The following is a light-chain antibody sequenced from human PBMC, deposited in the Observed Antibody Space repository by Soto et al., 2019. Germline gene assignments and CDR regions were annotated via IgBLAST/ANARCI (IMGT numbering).Light chain of an antibody. CDR3: QERSNWPPMYT. V-gene: IGKV3-11*01. Sequence: EIVLTQSPSTLSLSPGERATLSFRASQSVSSYLAWYQQKPGQAPRPLIYDASNRATGIPARFSGSGAGTAFSLNISSLEPEDFAVYDGQERSNWPPMYTFGQGTKLEIK. CDR1: QSVSSY. J-gene: IGKJ2*01. CDR2: DAS.